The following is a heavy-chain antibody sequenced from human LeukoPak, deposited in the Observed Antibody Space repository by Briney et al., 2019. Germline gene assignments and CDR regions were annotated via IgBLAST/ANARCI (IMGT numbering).Heavy chain of an antibody. CDR2: INHSGST. CDR3: ARDTYYYDSSGYCFDY. Sequence: PSETLSLTCTVSGGSISNYYWSWIRQPPGKGLEWIGEINHSGSTNYNPSLKSRVTISVDTSKNQFSLKLSSVTAADTAVYYCARDTYYYDSSGYCFDYWGQGTLVTVSS. V-gene: IGHV4-34*01. D-gene: IGHD3-22*01. CDR1: GGSISNYY. J-gene: IGHJ4*02.